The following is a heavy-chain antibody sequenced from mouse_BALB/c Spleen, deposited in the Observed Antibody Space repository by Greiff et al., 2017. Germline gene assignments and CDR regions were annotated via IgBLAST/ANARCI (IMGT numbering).Heavy chain of an antibody. CDR3: ARGPYYRYDYFDY. J-gene: IGHJ2*01. Sequence: VQLQQSGPQLVRPGASVKISCKASGYSFTSYWMHWVKQRPGQGLEWIGMIDPSDSETRLNQKFKDKATFTVDTSSSTAYMQFNSLTSEDSAVYYCARGPYYRYDYFDYWGQGTTLTVSS. D-gene: IGHD2-14*01. CDR2: IDPSDSET. CDR1: GYSFTSYW. V-gene: IGHV1S127*01.